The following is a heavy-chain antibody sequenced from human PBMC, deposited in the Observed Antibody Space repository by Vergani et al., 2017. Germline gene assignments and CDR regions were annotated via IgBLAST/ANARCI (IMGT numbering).Heavy chain of an antibody. CDR2: LSASDRRT. J-gene: IGHJ4*02. CDR3: ARDCSSTSCYSD. Sequence: EVQLLESGGDLVQPGGSLRLSCVASGFTFIMHAMSWVLQAPGKGLEWVSTLSASDRRTHYADSVKGRFTISRDISKNTLFLHMNSLRPEDTAVYYCARDCSSTSCYSDWGQGTLVTVSS. CDR1: GFTFIMHA. V-gene: IGHV3-23*01. D-gene: IGHD2-2*02.